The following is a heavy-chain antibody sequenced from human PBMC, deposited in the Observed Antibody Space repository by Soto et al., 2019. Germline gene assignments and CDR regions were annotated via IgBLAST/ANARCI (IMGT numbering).Heavy chain of an antibody. J-gene: IGHJ6*02. CDR3: ARGSSPVSSYYGVGV. Sequence: GSLRLSCAASGFTFSTYAISWVRQAPGKGLEWVSIISGSGDTTYYADSVKGRFTVSRDNSKKTLDLQMNNLRAEDAAVYYCARGSSPVSSYYGVGVWGQGTSVTVSS. CDR1: GFTFSTYA. CDR2: ISGSGDTT. V-gene: IGHV3-23*01.